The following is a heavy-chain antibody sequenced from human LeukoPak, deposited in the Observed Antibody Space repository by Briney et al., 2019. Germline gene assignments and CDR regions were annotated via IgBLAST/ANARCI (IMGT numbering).Heavy chain of an antibody. CDR1: GASISSDY. J-gene: IGHJ4*02. CDR3: ARAGNYYYSSGYYSHFDY. CDR2: VYHSGST. Sequence: SETLSLTCTVSGASISSDYWNWIRQPPGKGLEWIGHVYHSGSTNYNPSLKSRVTISVDTSKNQFSLKLSSVTAADTAVYYCARAGNYYYSSGYYSHFDYWGQGTLVTVSS. V-gene: IGHV4-59*01. D-gene: IGHD3-22*01.